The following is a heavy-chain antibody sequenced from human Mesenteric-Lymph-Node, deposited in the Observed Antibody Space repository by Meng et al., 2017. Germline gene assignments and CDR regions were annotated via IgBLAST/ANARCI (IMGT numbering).Heavy chain of an antibody. V-gene: IGHV3-11*01. CDR1: GFTFSDYY. Sequence: GESLKISCAASGFTFSDYYMSWIRQAPGKGLEWVSYISSSGSTIYYADSVKGRFTISRDNAKNSLYLQMNSLRAEDTAVYYCARGSSGRYWYFDLWGRGTLVTVSS. D-gene: IGHD3-22*01. CDR3: ARGSSGRYWYFDL. CDR2: ISSSGSTI. J-gene: IGHJ2*01.